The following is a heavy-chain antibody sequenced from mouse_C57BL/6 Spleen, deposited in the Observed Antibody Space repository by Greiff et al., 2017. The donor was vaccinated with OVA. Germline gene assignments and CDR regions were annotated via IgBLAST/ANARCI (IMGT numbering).Heavy chain of an antibody. Sequence: VQLQQPGAELVKPGASVKMSCKASGYTFTSYWITWVKQRPGQGLEWIGDIHPGSGSTNYNEKFKSKATLTVDKSSSTAYMQLSSLTSEDSAVYYCARQHYGNFDYWGQGTTLTVSS. CDR1: GYTFTSYW. J-gene: IGHJ2*01. D-gene: IGHD2-1*01. CDR3: ARQHYGNFDY. V-gene: IGHV1-55*01. CDR2: IHPGSGST.